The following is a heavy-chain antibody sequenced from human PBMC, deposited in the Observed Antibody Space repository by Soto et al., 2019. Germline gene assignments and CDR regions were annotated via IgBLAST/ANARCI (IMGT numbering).Heavy chain of an antibody. V-gene: IGHV3-21*01. CDR2: ISTTGAYI. CDR1: GFTFNNYN. J-gene: IGHJ5*02. D-gene: IGHD6-13*01. Sequence: PGGSLRLSCAALGFTFNNYNMNWVRQAPGKGLEWVSSISTTGAYIQYADSVKGRFTISRDNAKNSLYLQMNSLRAEDTAVYYCARDSSSWSIWFDPWGQGTLVTVSS. CDR3: ARDSSSWSIWFDP.